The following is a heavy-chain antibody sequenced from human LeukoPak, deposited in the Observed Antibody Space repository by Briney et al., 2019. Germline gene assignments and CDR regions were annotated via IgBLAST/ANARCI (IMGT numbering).Heavy chain of an antibody. CDR3: AKDEIYYDSSGYPPFDY. CDR1: GFTFSSYA. V-gene: IGHV3-23*01. J-gene: IGHJ4*02. Sequence: GGSLRLSCAASGFTFSSYAMSWVRQAPGKGLEGVSAISGSGGSTYYADSVKGRFTISRDNSKNTLYLHMNSLRAEDTAVYYCAKDEIYYDSSGYPPFDYWGQGTLVTVSS. D-gene: IGHD3-22*01. CDR2: ISGSGGST.